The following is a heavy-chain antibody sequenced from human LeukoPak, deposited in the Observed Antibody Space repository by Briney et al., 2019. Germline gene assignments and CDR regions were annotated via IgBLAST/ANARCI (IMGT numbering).Heavy chain of an antibody. D-gene: IGHD2-15*01. CDR1: GYSFHDFG. Sequence: ASVKVSCKASGYSFHDFGISWVRQAPGQGLEWMGWISTEIGNTNYAQRPQGRVTMTRDTSTSTVYMELTSLTSDDTAVYYCARDRYGYCGGGSCFLFDYWGQGTLVTVSS. CDR2: ISTEIGNT. CDR3: ARDRYGYCGGGSCFLFDY. J-gene: IGHJ4*02. V-gene: IGHV1-18*04.